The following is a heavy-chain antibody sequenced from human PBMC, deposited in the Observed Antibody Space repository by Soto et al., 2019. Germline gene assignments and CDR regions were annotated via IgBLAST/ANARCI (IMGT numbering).Heavy chain of an antibody. CDR3: ARDRFDYYDSRPTNWFDP. Sequence: SETLSLTCTVSGGSISSGGYYWSWIRQHPGKGLEWIGYIYYSGSTYYNPSLKSRVTISVDTSKNQFSLKLSSVTAADTAVYYCARDRFDYYDSRPTNWFDPWGQGTLVT. D-gene: IGHD3-22*01. CDR1: GGSISSGGYY. CDR2: IYYSGST. V-gene: IGHV4-31*03. J-gene: IGHJ5*02.